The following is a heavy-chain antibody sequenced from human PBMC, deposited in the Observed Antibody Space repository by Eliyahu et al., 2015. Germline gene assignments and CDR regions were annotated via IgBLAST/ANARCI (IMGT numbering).Heavy chain of an antibody. CDR3: ARDSSGWYGAIDY. V-gene: IGHV4-59*01. D-gene: IGHD6-19*01. J-gene: IGHJ4*02. CDR2: IYYSGST. Sequence: QVQLQESGPGLVKPSETLSLTCTVXGAXINSYYWSWIRQPPGXGLEWIGYIYYSGSTNYNPSLKSRATISVDTSKNQFSLKLSSVTAADTAVYYCARDSSGWYGAIDYWGQGTLVTVSS. CDR1: GAXINSYY.